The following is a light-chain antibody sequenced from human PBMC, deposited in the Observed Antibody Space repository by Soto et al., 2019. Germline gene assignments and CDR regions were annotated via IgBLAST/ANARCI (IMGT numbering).Light chain of an antibody. Sequence: DIVLTQSPGTLSLSPGERSTLSCRASQSVTSTYLAWYKHKPGQPPRLLIFCASSRATGVPDRLSGSGSGTDFTHTISRLEPEDFAVYYCQQFGSSPCTFGQGTKVEFK. CDR3: QQFGSSPCT. CDR2: CAS. CDR1: QSVTSTY. J-gene: IGKJ1*01. V-gene: IGKV3-20*01.